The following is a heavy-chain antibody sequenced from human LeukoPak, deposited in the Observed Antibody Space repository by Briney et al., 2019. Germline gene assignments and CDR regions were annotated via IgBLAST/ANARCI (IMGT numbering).Heavy chain of an antibody. V-gene: IGHV3-21*01. CDR3: ARDIPHDYGDY. CDR2: ISSSSSYI. J-gene: IGHJ4*02. Sequence: NPGGSLRLSCAASGFTFSSYSMNWVRQAPGKGLEWVSPISSSSSYIYYADSVKGRFTISRDNAKNSLYLQMNSLRAEDTAVYYCARDIPHDYGDYWGQGTLVTVSS. CDR1: GFTFSSYS.